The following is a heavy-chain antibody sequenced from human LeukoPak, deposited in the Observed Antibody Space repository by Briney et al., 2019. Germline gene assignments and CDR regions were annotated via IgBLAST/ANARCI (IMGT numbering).Heavy chain of an antibody. Sequence: GGSPRLSCVASGFTFSNYWMHWVRQAPGKGPVWVSRINNDGSGTTYADSVKGRFTISRDNARNTLYLQMNSLRAEDTAVYYCGRDSFPVDYWGQGTPVTVS. CDR3: GRDSFPVDY. CDR2: INNDGSGT. J-gene: IGHJ4*02. D-gene: IGHD2/OR15-2a*01. V-gene: IGHV3-74*03. CDR1: GFTFSNYW.